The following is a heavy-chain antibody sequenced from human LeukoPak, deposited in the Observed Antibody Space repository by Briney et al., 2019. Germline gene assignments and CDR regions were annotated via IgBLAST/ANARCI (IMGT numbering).Heavy chain of an antibody. Sequence: ASVKVSCKASGYTFTGYYMHWVRQAPGQGLEWMGWINPNSGGTNYAQKFLGRVTMTRDTSISTAYMELSRLRSDDTAVYYCATSGAWANWFDPWGQGTLVTVSS. D-gene: IGHD1-26*01. CDR2: INPNSGGT. J-gene: IGHJ5*02. CDR1: GYTFTGYY. V-gene: IGHV1-2*02. CDR3: ATSGAWANWFDP.